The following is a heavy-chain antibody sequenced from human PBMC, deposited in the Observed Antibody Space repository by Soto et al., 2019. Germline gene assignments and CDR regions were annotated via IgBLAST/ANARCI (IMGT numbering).Heavy chain of an antibody. J-gene: IGHJ4*02. Sequence: PGGSLRLSCAASGFTFSNAWMNWVRQAQGKGLEWVGRIKSKTDGGATDYAAPVKGRFTISRDDSKNTLYLQMNSLKTEDTAVYYCTTLTMLLVHDDCWGQGTLVTVSS. CDR2: IKSKTDGGAT. V-gene: IGHV3-15*07. CDR3: TTLTMLLVHDDC. CDR1: GFTFSNAW. D-gene: IGHD3-22*01.